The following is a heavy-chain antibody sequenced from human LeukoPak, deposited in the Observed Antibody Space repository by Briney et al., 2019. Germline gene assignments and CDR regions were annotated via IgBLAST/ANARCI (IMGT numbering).Heavy chain of an antibody. Sequence: GGSLRLSCVASGFTFSSYAMNWVRQAPGKGLEWVSAISFTGSNSYYADSVKGRFTISRDNSKNTMYLQMEDLRAEDTATYYCAKNWEQRRDWFDLWGQGTLVTVSS. J-gene: IGHJ5*02. CDR1: GFTFSSYA. D-gene: IGHD1/OR15-1a*01. CDR2: ISFTGSNS. V-gene: IGHV3-23*01. CDR3: AKNWEQRRDWFDL.